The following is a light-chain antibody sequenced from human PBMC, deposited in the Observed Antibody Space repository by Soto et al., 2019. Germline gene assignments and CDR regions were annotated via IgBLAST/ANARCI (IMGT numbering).Light chain of an antibody. CDR3: QQRSNWPRYT. Sequence: EIVLTQSPVTLSLSPGERATLSCRASQSVSNYLAWYRQKPGQAPRLLMYDASNRATGIPARFSGSGSGTDFTLTISSLEPEDFAVYYCQQRSNWPRYTFGQGTKLEIK. CDR2: DAS. V-gene: IGKV3-11*01. J-gene: IGKJ2*01. CDR1: QSVSNY.